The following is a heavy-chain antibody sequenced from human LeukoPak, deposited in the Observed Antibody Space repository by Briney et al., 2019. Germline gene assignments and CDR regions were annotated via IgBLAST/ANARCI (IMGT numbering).Heavy chain of an antibody. CDR3: ARGLHYDILTGYYFDY. CDR2: INHSGST. J-gene: IGHJ4*02. CDR1: GGSFSGYY. V-gene: IGHV4-34*01. D-gene: IGHD3-9*01. Sequence: PSETLSPTCAVYGGSFSGYYWSWIRQPPGKGLEWIGEINHSGSTNYNPSLKSRVTISVDTSKNQFSLKLSSVTAADTAVYYCARGLHYDILTGYYFDYWGQGTLVTVSS.